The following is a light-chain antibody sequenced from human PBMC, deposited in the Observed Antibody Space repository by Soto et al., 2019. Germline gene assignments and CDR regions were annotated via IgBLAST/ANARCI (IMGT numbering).Light chain of an antibody. J-gene: IGKJ4*01. CDR3: QQYNDWPLT. CDR1: QSVRIN. CDR2: DGT. V-gene: IGKV3-15*01. Sequence: EKVMTQSPATLSVSPGERATLSCRASQSVRINLAWYQQRPGQAPRLVIYDGTIRATGIPARFSASGSGTEFTLTISSLQSEDIAVYYCQQYNDWPLTFGGGTKVEIK.